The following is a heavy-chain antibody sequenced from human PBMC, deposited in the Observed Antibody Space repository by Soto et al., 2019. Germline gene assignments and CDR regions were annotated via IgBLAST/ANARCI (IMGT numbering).Heavy chain of an antibody. J-gene: IGHJ4*02. Sequence: GGSLRLSCAASGFSFSNYWMHWVRQVPGKGLVWVSRINSDGSSTSYADSVKGRFTISRDNAKNRLYLQMNSLRAEDTAVYYCARDPAPSGWYDYWGQGTLVTVSS. CDR1: GFSFSNYW. V-gene: IGHV3-74*01. CDR2: INSDGSST. D-gene: IGHD6-19*01. CDR3: ARDPAPSGWYDY.